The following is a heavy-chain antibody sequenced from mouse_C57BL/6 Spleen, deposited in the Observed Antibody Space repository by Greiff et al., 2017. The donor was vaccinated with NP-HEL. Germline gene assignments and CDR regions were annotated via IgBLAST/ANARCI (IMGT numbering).Heavy chain of an antibody. Sequence: EVKLMESGPELVKPGASVKISCKASGYSFTDYNMNWVKQSNGKSLEWIGVINPNYGTTSYNQKFKGKATLTVDQSSSTAYMQLNSLTSEDSAVYYGARGGYYGSSYRYWGKGTTLTVSS. CDR2: INPNYGTT. V-gene: IGHV1-39*01. J-gene: IGHJ2*01. CDR3: ARGGYYGSSYRY. D-gene: IGHD1-1*01. CDR1: GYSFTDYN.